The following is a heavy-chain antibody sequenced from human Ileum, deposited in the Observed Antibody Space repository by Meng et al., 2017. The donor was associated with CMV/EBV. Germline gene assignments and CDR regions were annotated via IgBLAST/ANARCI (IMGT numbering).Heavy chain of an antibody. Sequence: LTHAVPVLGMPSHILSVTCAISGDSVSSNIASWSWIRQSPSRGLEWLGRTYYRSKWYDDYAVSVKSRVTITPDTSKNQFSLHLNSVSPEDTAIYFCAREMGAHDYWGQGTLVTVSS. CDR3: AREMGAHDY. D-gene: IGHD4/OR15-4a*01. V-gene: IGHV6-1*01. CDR2: TYYRSKWYD. CDR1: GDSVSSNIAS. J-gene: IGHJ4*02.